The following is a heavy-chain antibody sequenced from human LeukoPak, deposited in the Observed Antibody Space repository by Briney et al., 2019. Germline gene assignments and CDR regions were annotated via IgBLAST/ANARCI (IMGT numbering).Heavy chain of an antibody. Sequence: GASVKVSCKASGYTFTGYYMHWVRQAPGQGLEWMGWINPNSGGTNYAQKFQGRVTMTRDTSISTAYMELSRLRSDDTAVYYCARDRYRSGGSCYSDAFDIWGQGTMVTVSS. J-gene: IGHJ3*02. CDR1: GYTFTGYY. CDR3: ARDRYRSGGSCYSDAFDI. D-gene: IGHD2-15*01. CDR2: INPNSGGT. V-gene: IGHV1-2*02.